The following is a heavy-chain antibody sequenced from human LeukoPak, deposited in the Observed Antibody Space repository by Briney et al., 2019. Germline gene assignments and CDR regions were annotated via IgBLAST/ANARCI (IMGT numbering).Heavy chain of an antibody. J-gene: IGHJ4*02. CDR1: GFTFSSYA. CDR2: IKSKNDGGTT. V-gene: IGHV3-15*01. CDR3: TTDLPIYMPQVDY. Sequence: GGSLRLSCAASGFTFSSYAMTWVRQAPGKGLEWVGRIKSKNDGGTTDYAAPVKGRFTISRDDSKNTLYLQMDSLKTEDTAVYYCTTDLPIYMPQVDYWGQGTLVTVSS. D-gene: IGHD2-2*01.